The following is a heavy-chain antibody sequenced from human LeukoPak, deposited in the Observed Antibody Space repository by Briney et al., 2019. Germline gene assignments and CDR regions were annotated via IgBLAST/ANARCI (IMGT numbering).Heavy chain of an antibody. J-gene: IGHJ4*02. CDR3: AKRGTVAPSYYFDY. Sequence: GGSLRLSCAASGFTFSSYAMSWVRQAPGKGLEWVSAISGSGGSTYYADSVKGRFTISRDNSKSTLYLQMNSLRAEDTAVYYCAKRGTVAPSYYFDYWGQGTLVTVSS. CDR2: ISGSGGST. CDR1: GFTFSSYA. D-gene: IGHD6-19*01. V-gene: IGHV3-23*01.